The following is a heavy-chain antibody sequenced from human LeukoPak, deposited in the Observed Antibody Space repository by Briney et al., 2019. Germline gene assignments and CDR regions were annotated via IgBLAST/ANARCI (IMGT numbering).Heavy chain of an antibody. D-gene: IGHD3-16*01. Sequence: PGGSLRLSCAASGFTFSSYSMNWVRQAPGKGLEWVSYISSSSSTIYYADSVKGRFTISRDNSKNTLYLQMNSLRAEDTAVYYCAREAFGGNFDYWGQGTLVTVSS. CDR2: ISSSSSTI. J-gene: IGHJ4*02. CDR1: GFTFSSYS. V-gene: IGHV3-48*01. CDR3: AREAFGGNFDY.